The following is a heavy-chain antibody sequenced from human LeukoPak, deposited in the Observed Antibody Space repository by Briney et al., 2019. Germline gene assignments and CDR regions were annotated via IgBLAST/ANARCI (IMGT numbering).Heavy chain of an antibody. CDR1: GGSISSSSYY. Sequence: SETLSLTCTVSGGSISSSSYYWGWIRQPPGKGLEWIGYIYYSGSTNYNPSLKSRVTISVDTSKNQFSLKLSSVTAADTAVYYCARRSVAGGEKFDYWGQGTLVTVSS. D-gene: IGHD3-16*01. V-gene: IGHV4-61*05. CDR2: IYYSGST. J-gene: IGHJ4*02. CDR3: ARRSVAGGEKFDY.